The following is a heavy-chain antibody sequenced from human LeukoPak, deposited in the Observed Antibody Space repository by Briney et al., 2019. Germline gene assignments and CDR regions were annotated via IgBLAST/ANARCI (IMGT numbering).Heavy chain of an antibody. CDR1: GFTFSSYW. V-gene: IGHV3-7*01. CDR2: IKQDGSVK. Sequence: GGSLRLSCAASGFTFSSYWMSWVRQAPGKGLEWVANIKQDGSVKYYVDSVKGRFTISRDNAKNSLYLQMNSLRAEDTAVYYCARTGSSVHFDYWGQGALVTVSS. CDR3: ARTGSSVHFDY. J-gene: IGHJ4*02. D-gene: IGHD2-15*01.